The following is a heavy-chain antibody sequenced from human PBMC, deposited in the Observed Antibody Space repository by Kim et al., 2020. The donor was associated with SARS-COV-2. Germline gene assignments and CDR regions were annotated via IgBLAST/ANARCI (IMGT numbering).Heavy chain of an antibody. CDR2: ISYDGSNK. CDR3: AKGADIVATMKLFDY. V-gene: IGHV3-30*18. Sequence: GGSLRLSCAASGFTFSSYGMHWVRQAPGKGLEWVAVISYDGSNKYYADSVKGRFTISRDNSKNTLYLQMNSLRAEDTAVYYCAKGADIVATMKLFDYWGQGTLVTVSS. D-gene: IGHD5-12*01. J-gene: IGHJ4*02. CDR1: GFTFSSYG.